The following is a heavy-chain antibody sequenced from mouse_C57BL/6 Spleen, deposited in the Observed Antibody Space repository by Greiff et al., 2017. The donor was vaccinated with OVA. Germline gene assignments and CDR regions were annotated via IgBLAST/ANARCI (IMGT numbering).Heavy chain of an antibody. Sequence: EVQVVESGGGLVKPGGSLKLSCAASGFTFSDYGMHWVRQAPEKGLEWVAYISSGSSTIYYADTVKGRFTISRDNAKNTMFLQMTSLRSEDTAMYYCARGGNCGWYFDVWGTGTTVTVSS. CDR3: ARGGNCGWYFDV. CDR1: GFTFSDYG. J-gene: IGHJ1*03. V-gene: IGHV5-17*01. CDR2: ISSGSSTI. D-gene: IGHD2-1*01.